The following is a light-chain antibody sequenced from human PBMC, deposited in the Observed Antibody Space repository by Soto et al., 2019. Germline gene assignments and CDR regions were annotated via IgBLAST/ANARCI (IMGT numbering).Light chain of an antibody. CDR3: QQYNSFSPCT. Sequence: IQMAQSPSILSASLGDRVAITCRASQSVNTWLAWYQQKPGKAPKLLVYDASTLAGGVPSRFSGSGSGIEFTLTISSLQSEDFAVYYCQQYNSFSPCTFGQGTKLEIK. V-gene: IGKV1-5*01. CDR2: DAS. CDR1: QSVNTW. J-gene: IGKJ2*02.